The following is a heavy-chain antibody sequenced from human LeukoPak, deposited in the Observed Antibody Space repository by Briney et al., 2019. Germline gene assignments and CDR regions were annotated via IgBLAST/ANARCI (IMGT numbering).Heavy chain of an antibody. CDR2: IKEDGSVT. CDR3: ARDRGSGALDY. CDR1: GFTFSTSW. V-gene: IGHV3-7*01. D-gene: IGHD3-10*01. J-gene: IGHJ4*02. Sequence: QAGGSLRLSCVVSGFTFSTSWMTWVRQAPGKGLEWMANIKEDGSVTNHVGSVKGRFTISRDNAKNSVFLQMNSLRDEDTAVYYCARDRGSGALDYWGQGTLVTVSS.